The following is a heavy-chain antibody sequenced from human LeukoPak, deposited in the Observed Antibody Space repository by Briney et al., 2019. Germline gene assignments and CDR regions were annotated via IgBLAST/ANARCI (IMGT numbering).Heavy chain of an antibody. Sequence: ASVKVSCETSGYTFTNYGISWVRQAPGLGLEWMGWISAYNGNTNYAQKVQGRVTMTTDTSTSTAYMELRSLRFDDTAVHYCARDQSVRLLQTSSTYFKHVFAIWGQGSMVTVSS. D-gene: IGHD6-13*01. CDR1: GYTFTNYG. V-gene: IGHV1-18*01. J-gene: IGHJ3*02. CDR3: ARDQSVRLLQTSSTYFKHVFAI. CDR2: ISAYNGNT.